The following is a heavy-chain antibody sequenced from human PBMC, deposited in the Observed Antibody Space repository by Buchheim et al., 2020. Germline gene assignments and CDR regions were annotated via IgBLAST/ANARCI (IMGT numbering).Heavy chain of an antibody. V-gene: IGHV3-15*01. CDR1: GFTFSNAW. D-gene: IGHD3-22*01. CDR2: IKSKTDGGTT. CDR3: TTSDYYDSSGYFYLFDY. J-gene: IGHJ4*02. Sequence: EVQLVESGGGLVKPGGSLRLSCAASGFTFSNAWMSWVRQAPGKGLEWVGRIKSKTDGGTTDYAAPVKGRFTISRDDSKNTLYLQMNSLKTEDTAVYYCTTSDYYDSSGYFYLFDYWGQGTL.